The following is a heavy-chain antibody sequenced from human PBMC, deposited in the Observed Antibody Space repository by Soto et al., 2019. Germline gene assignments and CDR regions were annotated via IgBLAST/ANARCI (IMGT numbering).Heavy chain of an antibody. Sequence: QVQLQQWGAGLVKPSETLSLSCAVYGQSFSGHSWAWIRQSPGKGLEWSGENNESGSTYYNPSLKSRVTISADTSKNQFSLKLSSVSAADTAVYFCARGSGIVALPGELEDVNYDYWGQGTLVNVSS. CDR1: GQSFSGHS. CDR2: NNESGST. J-gene: IGHJ4*02. CDR3: ARGSGIVALPGELEDVNYDY. D-gene: IGHD1-1*01. V-gene: IGHV4-34*01.